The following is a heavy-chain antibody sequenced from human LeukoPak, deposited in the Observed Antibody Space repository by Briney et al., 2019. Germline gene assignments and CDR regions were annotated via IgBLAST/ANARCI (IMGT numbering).Heavy chain of an antibody. CDR3: ARVMFGELSFWFDP. CDR2: VYYSGST. CDR1: GGSISSGDYY. V-gene: IGHV4-30-4*01. D-gene: IGHD3-10*02. Sequence: SETLSLTCTVSGGSISSGDYYWSWIRQPPGKGLEWIGYVYYSGSTYYNPSLKSRVTISVDTSKNQFSLKLSSVTAADTAVYYCARVMFGELSFWFDPWGQGTLVTVSS. J-gene: IGHJ5*02.